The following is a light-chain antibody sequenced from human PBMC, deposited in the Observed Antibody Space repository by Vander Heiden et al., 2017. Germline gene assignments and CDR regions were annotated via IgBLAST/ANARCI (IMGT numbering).Light chain of an antibody. V-gene: IGLV1-44*01. J-gene: IGLJ2*01. CDR1: SSHIVGIT. CDR3: AAWDDSLNGLV. Sequence: QSVLTQPPSASATPGQTVTITCSGSSSHIVGITVNWYQQRPGTAPKLLIYSNNQRPSGVPDRFSGSKSGTSASLAISGLQSEDEADYYWAAWDDSLNGLVFGGGTKLTVL. CDR2: SNN.